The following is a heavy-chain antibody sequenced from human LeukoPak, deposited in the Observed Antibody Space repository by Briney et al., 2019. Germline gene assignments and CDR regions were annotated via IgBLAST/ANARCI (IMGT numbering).Heavy chain of an antibody. Sequence: PGGSLRLSCAASGFTFSNYVMSWVRQAPGKGPERVSGINGGGGSTFYAESVTGRFTISRDNSKNTLFPQMNTLRAEDTAVYYCVKDGRRSPPCWGQGTLVTVSS. CDR3: VKDGRRSPPC. CDR2: INGGGGST. J-gene: IGHJ4*02. V-gene: IGHV3-23*01. D-gene: IGHD2-15*01. CDR1: GFTFSNYV.